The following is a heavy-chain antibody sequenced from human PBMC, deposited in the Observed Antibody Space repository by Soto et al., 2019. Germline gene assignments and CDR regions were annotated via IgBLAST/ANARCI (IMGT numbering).Heavy chain of an antibody. J-gene: IGHJ4*02. V-gene: IGHV3-30*18. Sequence: QVQLVESGGGVVQPGTSLRLSCSASGFTLSGVDMHWVRQAPGKGLEWVAVMSYDGRNQYYADSVKGRFTVSRDSSKSTLYLQMTSLRTEDAAVYYWAKGGWYTSSSRSDCWGQGTLVTVSS. CDR3: AKGGWYTSSSRSDC. CDR1: GFTLSGVD. CDR2: MSYDGRNQ. D-gene: IGHD6-6*01.